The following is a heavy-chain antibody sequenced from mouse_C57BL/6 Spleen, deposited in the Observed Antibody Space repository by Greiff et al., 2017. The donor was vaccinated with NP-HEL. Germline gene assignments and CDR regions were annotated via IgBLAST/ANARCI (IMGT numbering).Heavy chain of an antibody. D-gene: IGHD3-2*02. CDR2: INPNNGGT. J-gene: IGHJ2*01. CDR3: AGSSGPLDY. Sequence: VQLQQSGPELVKPGASVKISCKASGYTFTDYYMNWVKQSHGKSLEWIGDINPNNGGTSYNQKFKGKATLTVDKSSSTAYMELRSLTSEASAVYYCAGSSGPLDYWGQGTTLTVSS. V-gene: IGHV1-26*01. CDR1: GYTFTDYY.